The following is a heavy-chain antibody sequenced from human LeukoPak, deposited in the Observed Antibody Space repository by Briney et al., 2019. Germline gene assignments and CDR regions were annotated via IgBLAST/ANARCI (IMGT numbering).Heavy chain of an antibody. CDR2: INPNSGDT. CDR1: GYTFTDYY. Sequence: GASVKVSCNASGYTFTDYYMHCVRQAPGQGLEWMGWINPNSGDTKYAQKFQGWVTMTRDTSISTAYMELSRLTSDDTAVYYCGSDRSYDKGPLDYWGQGTLVTVSS. CDR3: GSDRSYDKGPLDY. V-gene: IGHV1-2*04. D-gene: IGHD3-22*01. J-gene: IGHJ4*02.